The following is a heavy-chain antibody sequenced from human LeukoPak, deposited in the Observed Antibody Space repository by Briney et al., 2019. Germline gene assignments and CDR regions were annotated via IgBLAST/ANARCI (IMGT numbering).Heavy chain of an antibody. J-gene: IGHJ3*02. CDR2: ISGSGGST. V-gene: IGHV3-23*01. CDR1: GFTFSSYA. Sequence: GGSLKLSCAASGFTFSSYAMSWVRQAPGKGLEWVSAISGSGGSTYYADSVKGRFTISRDNSKNTLYLQMNSLRAEDTAVYYCAKDRLFLDAFDIWGQGTMVTVSS. CDR3: AKDRLFLDAFDI. D-gene: IGHD2-21*02.